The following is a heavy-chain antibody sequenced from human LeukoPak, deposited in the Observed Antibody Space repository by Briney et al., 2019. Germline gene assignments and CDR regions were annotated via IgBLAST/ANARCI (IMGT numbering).Heavy chain of an antibody. CDR1: GYTFTSYG. D-gene: IGHD6-13*01. CDR2: INPNSGGT. J-gene: IGHJ4*02. V-gene: IGHV1-18*01. CDR3: AREDSSSWYFFDY. Sequence: ASVTVSFKASGYTFTSYGISWVRQAPGQGLEWMGWINPNSGGTNYSQKLQGRVTMTTDTSTSTAYMELRSLRSDDTAVYYCAREDSSSWYFFDYWGQGTLVTVSS.